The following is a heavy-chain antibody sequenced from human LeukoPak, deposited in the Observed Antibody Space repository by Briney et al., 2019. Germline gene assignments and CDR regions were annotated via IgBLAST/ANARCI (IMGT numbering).Heavy chain of an antibody. CDR1: GGTFSSYA. Sequence: ASVTVSCKASGGTFSSYAISWVRQAPGQGLEWMGGIIPIFGTANYAQKFQGRVTITADESTSTAYMELSSLRSEDMAVYYCARVSAYYDFWSGYFRFDPWGQGTLVTVSS. V-gene: IGHV1-69*13. CDR2: IIPIFGTA. CDR3: ARVSAYYDFWSGYFRFDP. J-gene: IGHJ5*02. D-gene: IGHD3-3*01.